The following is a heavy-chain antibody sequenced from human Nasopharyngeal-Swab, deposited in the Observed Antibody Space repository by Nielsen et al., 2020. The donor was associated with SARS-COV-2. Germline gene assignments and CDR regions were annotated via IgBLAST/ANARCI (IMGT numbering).Heavy chain of an antibody. CDR1: GGSVSSGSYY. CDR2: IYYSGST. V-gene: IGHV4-31*03. J-gene: IGHJ3*02. CDR3: ARVLTRNLVVALVLDAFDI. Sequence: LRLSCTVSGGSVSSGSYYWSWIRQHPGKGLEWIGYIYYSGSTYYNPSLKSRVTISVDTSKNQFSLKLSSVTAADTAVYYCARVLTRNLVVALVLDAFDIWGQGTMVTVSS. D-gene: IGHD2-15*01.